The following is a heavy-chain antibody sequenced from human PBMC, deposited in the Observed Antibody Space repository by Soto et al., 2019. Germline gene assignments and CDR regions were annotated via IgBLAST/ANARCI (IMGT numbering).Heavy chain of an antibody. V-gene: IGHV4-4*02. CDR3: ARERVSWFGDLLPLGLDV. J-gene: IGHJ6*02. CDR1: GGSINSSHS. CDR2: AHHGGT. D-gene: IGHD3-10*01. Sequence: PSETLSLTCAISGGSINSSHSWTWVRQPPGKGLEWIGEAHHGGTNSNPSLKTRVTILLVKSKDQFSLKLNSVTAADTAIYYCARERVSWFGDLLPLGLDVWGQGTMVTVSS.